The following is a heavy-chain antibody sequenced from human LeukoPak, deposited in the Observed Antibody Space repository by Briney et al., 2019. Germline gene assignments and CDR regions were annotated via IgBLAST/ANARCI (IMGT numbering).Heavy chain of an antibody. CDR3: AREQPGTTDFHY. CDR2: ITDSRISI. CDR1: GFTFSTFN. V-gene: IGHV3-21*01. J-gene: IGHJ4*02. Sequence: GGSLRLSCVASGFTFSTFNMHWVRQAPGKGLGWVSSITDSRISIYYADSVKGRFTISRDNAKNSLYLQMNSLRVEDTAVYYCAREQPGTTDFHYWGQGTLVTVSS. D-gene: IGHD1-1*01.